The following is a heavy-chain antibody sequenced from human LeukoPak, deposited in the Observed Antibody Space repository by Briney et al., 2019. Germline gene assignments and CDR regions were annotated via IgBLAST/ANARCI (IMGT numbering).Heavy chain of an antibody. Sequence: SETLSLTCAVYGGSFSTYFWSWIRQAPGKGLEWIGEIGQSGGTNYNPSLKSRLTISVDTSKNQFSLKLNSVTAADTAVYYCARAVGSGSFQTYYYYMDVWGKGTTVTISS. CDR1: GGSFSTYF. J-gene: IGHJ6*03. V-gene: IGHV4-34*01. CDR2: IGQSGGT. CDR3: ARAVGSGSFQTYYYYMDV. D-gene: IGHD3-10*01.